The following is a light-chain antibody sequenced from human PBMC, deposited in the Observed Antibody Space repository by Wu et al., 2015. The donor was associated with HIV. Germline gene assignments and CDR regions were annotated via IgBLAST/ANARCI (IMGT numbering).Light chain of an antibody. CDR1: QNINRW. CDR3: QHFHSFSA. CDR2: RAS. Sequence: DIQMTQSPSTLSASVGDRVTITCRASQNINRWLAWYQQKPGKAPKLLIYRASILQSGVPSRFSGSGSGAEFTLTVNSLQPDDFGTYYCQHFHSFSAFGQGTKVEIK. J-gene: IGKJ1*01. V-gene: IGKV1-5*03.